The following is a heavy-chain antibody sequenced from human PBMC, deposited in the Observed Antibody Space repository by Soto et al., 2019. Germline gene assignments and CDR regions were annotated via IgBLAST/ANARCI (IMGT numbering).Heavy chain of an antibody. D-gene: IGHD3-22*01. Sequence: ASVKVSCKASGYTFTNYYMHWVRQAPGQGLEWMGVINPSGGSTSYAQKFQGRVTMTRDTSTTTVYMELSSLRSEDTAVYYYARAPYDSSGYYSFDYWGQGTVVTVSS. CDR3: ARAPYDSSGYYSFDY. CDR2: INPSGGST. V-gene: IGHV1-46*01. J-gene: IGHJ4*02. CDR1: GYTFTNYY.